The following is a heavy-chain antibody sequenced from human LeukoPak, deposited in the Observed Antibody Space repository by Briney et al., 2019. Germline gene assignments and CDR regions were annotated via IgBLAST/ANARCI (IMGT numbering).Heavy chain of an antibody. CDR2: IKQDGSEK. D-gene: IGHD3-22*01. J-gene: IGHJ4*02. CDR3: ARVYYDSRGYYYVYFDY. V-gene: IGHV3-7*01. CDR1: GFTFSSYS. Sequence: GGSLRLSCAASGFTFSSYSMNWVRQAPGKGLEWVANIKQDGSEKYYVDSVEGRFTISRDNAKNSLYLHMNSLRAEDTAVYYCARVYYDSRGYYYVYFDYWGQGTLVTVSS.